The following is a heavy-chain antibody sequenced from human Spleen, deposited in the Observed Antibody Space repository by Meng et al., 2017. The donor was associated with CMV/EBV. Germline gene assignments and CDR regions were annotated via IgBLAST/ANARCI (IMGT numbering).Heavy chain of an antibody. Sequence: SLKISCAASGFTFDDYAMHWVRQGPGKGLGWVSGISRDSDRIGYADSVKGRFTISRDNAKNSLYLQMNSLRAEDTALYYCAKDITYDSSGFLVSPDAFDIWGQGTMVTVSS. CDR2: ISRDSDRI. CDR1: GFTFDDYA. CDR3: AKDITYDSSGFLVSPDAFDI. D-gene: IGHD3-22*01. V-gene: IGHV3-9*01. J-gene: IGHJ3*02.